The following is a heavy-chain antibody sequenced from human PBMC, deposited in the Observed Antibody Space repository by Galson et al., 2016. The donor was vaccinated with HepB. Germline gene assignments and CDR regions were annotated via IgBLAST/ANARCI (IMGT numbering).Heavy chain of an antibody. CDR3: TRGGENYYHGVDV. J-gene: IGHJ6*02. CDR2: IRSKVYGGTT. Sequence: SLRLSCAASGFNFGDYPMSWFRQAPGKGLEWVGFIRSKVYGGTTEYAASVKARFIISRDDSKSIAYLQMSSLKIEDTAVYYCTRGGENYYHGVDVWGQGTTVTVSS. D-gene: IGHD3-16*01. CDR1: GFNFGDYP. V-gene: IGHV3-49*03.